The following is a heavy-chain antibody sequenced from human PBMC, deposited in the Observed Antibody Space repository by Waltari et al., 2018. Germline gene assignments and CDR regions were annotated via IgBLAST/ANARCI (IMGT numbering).Heavy chain of an antibody. CDR3: AKGGSTAYSYGVSYHFYMDV. CDR1: GFTLSVSA. Sequence: EVQLLESGGGLVQPGESLRLSCEASGFTLSVSAMRWVRPAPGQGLEWVSGIGVPGGGTDYADSVKGRFVISTDNSKNTVYLQMSSLRVEDTAVYYCAKGGSTAYSYGVSYHFYMDVWGKGTTVTVSS. V-gene: IGHV3-23*01. D-gene: IGHD3-16*01. CDR2: IGVPGGGT. J-gene: IGHJ6*03.